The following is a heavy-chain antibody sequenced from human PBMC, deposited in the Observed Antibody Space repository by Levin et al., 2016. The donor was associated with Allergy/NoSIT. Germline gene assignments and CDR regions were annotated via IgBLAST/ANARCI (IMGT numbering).Heavy chain of an antibody. CDR1: GFTFSSFA. D-gene: IGHD3-3*01. CDR3: AKHMDYDFWSGENGMDV. V-gene: IGHV3-23*01. Sequence: GGSLRLSCAASGFTFSSFAMSWVRQAPGKGLEWVSGISGSGDSSYYNSDSVRGRFTISRDNSKNTLDLHMDSLTAEDTAIYYCAKHMDYDFWSGENGMDVWGQGTTVTVSS. CDR2: ISGSGDSS. J-gene: IGHJ6*02.